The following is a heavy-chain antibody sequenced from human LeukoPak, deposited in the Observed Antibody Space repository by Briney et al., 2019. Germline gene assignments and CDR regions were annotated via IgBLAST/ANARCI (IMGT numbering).Heavy chain of an antibody. CDR2: MNGNSGDT. Sequence: ASVKVSCKTSGFTLTIYDINWVRQATGQGLEWMGWMNGNSGDTGYAQKFQGRVTMTRNTSISTAYMEPSNLRSEDTAVYYCVRGRFIAGAGDWGQGTPVTVPS. V-gene: IGHV1-8*01. D-gene: IGHD1-26*01. CDR1: GFTLTIYD. J-gene: IGHJ1*01. CDR3: VRGRFIAGAGD.